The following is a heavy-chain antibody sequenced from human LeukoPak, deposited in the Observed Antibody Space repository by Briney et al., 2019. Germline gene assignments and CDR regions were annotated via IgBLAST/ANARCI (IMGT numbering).Heavy chain of an antibody. CDR2: ISGNGAGT. CDR3: ARRWSGSFSYDY. V-gene: IGHV3-64*02. Sequence: GGSLRLSCAASGFTFSTHAMHWVRQSPGKGLEYVSAISGNGAGTYYADSVKGRFTISRDNSKNTLYLQMGSLRTEDMAVYYCARRWSGSFSYDYWGQGTLVTVSS. J-gene: IGHJ4*02. D-gene: IGHD1-26*01. CDR1: GFTFSTHA.